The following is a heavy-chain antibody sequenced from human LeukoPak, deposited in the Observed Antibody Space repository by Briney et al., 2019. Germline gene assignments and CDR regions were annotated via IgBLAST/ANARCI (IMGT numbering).Heavy chain of an antibody. CDR2: IYPGESDT. Sequence: GEALKISCNGSGYSFTSNWIGWLRQMPVKGREWMGIIYPGESDTRYSPSFQGQVTRPADKPISPAYLQWSSLKASDTAMYYCARPSGTYKRFDSWGQGTLVTVSS. V-gene: IGHV5-51*01. CDR1: GYSFTSNW. CDR3: ARPSGTYKRFDS. D-gene: IGHD1-26*01. J-gene: IGHJ4*02.